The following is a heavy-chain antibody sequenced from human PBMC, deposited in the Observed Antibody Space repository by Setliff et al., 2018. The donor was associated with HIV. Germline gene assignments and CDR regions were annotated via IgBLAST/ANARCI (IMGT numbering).Heavy chain of an antibody. CDR1: GYTFTSYD. V-gene: IGHV1-8*02. CDR2: MNPNSGNT. J-gene: IGHJ5*01. CDR3: AKDRNWDPPYWFDS. D-gene: IGHD1-26*01. Sequence: ASVKVSCKASGYTFTSYDINWVRQATGQGLEWMGWMNPNSGNTGYAQKFQGRVTMTRNTSISTAYMELSSLRSEDTAVYYCAKDRNWDPPYWFDSWGQGTLVTVSS.